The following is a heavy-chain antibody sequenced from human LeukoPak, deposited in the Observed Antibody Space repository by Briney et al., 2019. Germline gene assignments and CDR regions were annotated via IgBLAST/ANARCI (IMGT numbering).Heavy chain of an antibody. D-gene: IGHD3/OR15-3a*01. CDR2: IYASGNI. J-gene: IGHJ6*03. CDR1: GGSISSGSYY. V-gene: IGHV4-61*02. Sequence: SETLSLTCTVSGGSISSGSYYWSWIRQPAGKGLEWIGRIYASGNINYNPSLKSRVTISVDTSKNQFSLKLSSVTAADTAVYYCARARGPPDYYYYYMDVWGKGTTVTVSS. CDR3: ARARGPPDYYYYYMDV.